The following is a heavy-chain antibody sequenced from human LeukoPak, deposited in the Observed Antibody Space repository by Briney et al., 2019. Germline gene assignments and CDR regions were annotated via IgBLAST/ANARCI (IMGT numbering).Heavy chain of an antibody. CDR2: INHSGST. D-gene: IGHD3-22*01. Sequence: SETLSLTCAVYGGSFSGYYWSWIRQPPGKGLEWIGEINHSGSTNYNPSLKGRVTISVDTSKNQFSLKLSSVTAADTAVYYCAEDYYDSSGSFPFAPFQHWGQGTLVTVSS. CDR1: GGSFSGYY. CDR3: AEDYYDSSGSFPFAPFQH. J-gene: IGHJ1*01. V-gene: IGHV4-34*01.